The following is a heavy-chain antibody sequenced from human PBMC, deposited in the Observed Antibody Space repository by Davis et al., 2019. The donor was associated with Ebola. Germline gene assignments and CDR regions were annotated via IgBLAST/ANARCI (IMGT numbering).Heavy chain of an antibody. CDR1: GFTFSSYG. J-gene: IGHJ4*02. Sequence: GGSLRLSCAASGFTFSSYGMHWVRQAPGKGLEWVSSISSSSSYIYYADSVKGRFTISRDNAKNSLYLQMNSLRAEDTALYYCAKDVYYIAAAGTPLDYWGQGTLVTVSS. V-gene: IGHV3-21*04. CDR3: AKDVYYIAAAGTPLDY. CDR2: ISSSSSYI. D-gene: IGHD6-13*01.